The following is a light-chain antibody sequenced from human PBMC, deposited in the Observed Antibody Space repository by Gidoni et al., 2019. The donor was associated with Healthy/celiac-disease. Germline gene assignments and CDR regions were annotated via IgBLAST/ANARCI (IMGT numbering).Light chain of an antibody. CDR2: GAS. J-gene: IGKJ1*01. CDR3: QQYNNWPPWT. V-gene: IGKV3-15*01. Sequence: IVMTQSPATLSVSPGERATLSCRASQSVSSNLAWYQQKPGQAPRLLIYGASTRATGIPARFSGSGSGTEFTLKISSLQSEDFAVYYCQQYNNWPPWTFGQGTKVEIK. CDR1: QSVSSN.